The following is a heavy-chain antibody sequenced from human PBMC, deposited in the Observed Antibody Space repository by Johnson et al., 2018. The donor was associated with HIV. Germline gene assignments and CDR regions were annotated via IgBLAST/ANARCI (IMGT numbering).Heavy chain of an antibody. D-gene: IGHD4-17*01. V-gene: IGHV3-43*01. CDR2: ISWDGGST. CDR1: GFTFDDYT. J-gene: IGHJ3*02. Sequence: VQVVESGGVVVQPGGSLRLSCAASGFTFDDYTMHWVRQVSGKGLEWVSLISWDGGSTYYADSVKGRFTISRDNSKNSLYLQMNSLRTEDTALYYCGRDALYGDYEDDFAFDIWGQGTMVTVSS. CDR3: GRDALYGDYEDDFAFDI.